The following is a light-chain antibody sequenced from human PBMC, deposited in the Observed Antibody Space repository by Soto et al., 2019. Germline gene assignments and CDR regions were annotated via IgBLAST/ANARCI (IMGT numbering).Light chain of an antibody. CDR3: CSYGGSFPYV. Sequence: VLTQPPSVYASPGQAVTISCTGTSSDVGGYDYVSWYQQHPGKAPKLLIYDVTKRPSGVPDRFSGSKSGNTASLTISGLKAEDEADFYCCSYGGSFPYVFGTGTKV. V-gene: IGLV2-11*01. J-gene: IGLJ1*01. CDR1: SSDVGGYDY. CDR2: DVT.